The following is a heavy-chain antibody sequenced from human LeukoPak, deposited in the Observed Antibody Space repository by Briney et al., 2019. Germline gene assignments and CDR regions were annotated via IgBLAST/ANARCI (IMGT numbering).Heavy chain of an antibody. CDR3: ARGGYYDSSGP. CDR1: GYTFSGYY. D-gene: IGHD3-22*01. J-gene: IGHJ3*01. V-gene: IGHV1-2*02. Sequence: ASVKVSCKASGYTFSGYYIHWVRQAPGQGLEWMGWINPHSGDTNYAQKFQGRVTVTRDTSISTAYMELRSLRSDDTAVYYCARGGYYDSSGPWGQGTMVTVSS. CDR2: INPHSGDT.